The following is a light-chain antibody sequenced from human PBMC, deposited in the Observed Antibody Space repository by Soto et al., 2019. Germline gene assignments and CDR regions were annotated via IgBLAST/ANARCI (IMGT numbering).Light chain of an antibody. CDR2: DVN. V-gene: IGLV2-14*01. CDR3: CSYTSSSTYV. J-gene: IGLJ1*01. Sequence: QSVLTPPASVSGSPGPSITISCPGTSSEVGGYNVSWYQQHPGKAPKLMIFDVNNRPSGVSNRFSGSKSGNTASLTISGLQAEDEADYYCCSYTSSSTYVFGTGTKVTVL. CDR1: SSEVGGYN.